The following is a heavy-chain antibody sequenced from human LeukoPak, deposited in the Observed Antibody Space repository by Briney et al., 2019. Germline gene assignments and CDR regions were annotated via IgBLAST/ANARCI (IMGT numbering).Heavy chain of an antibody. V-gene: IGHV3-74*01. J-gene: IGHJ4*02. CDR2: INGDESST. D-gene: IGHD1-26*01. CDR1: AFTFNTYW. CDR3: ARGAKWAYYFDY. Sequence: GGSLRLSCAASAFTFNTYWMHWVRQVPGRGLEWVSRINGDESSTNYADSVKGRFTISRDNAKDTLYLHMNSLTAEDTAVYYCARGAKWAYYFDYWGQGSLVLVSS.